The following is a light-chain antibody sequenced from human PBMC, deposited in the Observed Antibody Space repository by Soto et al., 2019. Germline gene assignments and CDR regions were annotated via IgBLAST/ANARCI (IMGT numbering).Light chain of an antibody. V-gene: IGKV3-20*01. J-gene: IGKJ2*01. CDR3: QQSGTSPRT. CDR2: DVS. CDR1: QSGNNVY. Sequence: EIVLTQSPGTLSLSPGERATLSCRASQSGNNVYLAWYQQKPGQAPRLLIYDVSSRATGIPDRCSGSGSGTDFTLTISRLEPEDFAVYYCQQSGTSPRTFGQGTKLEIK.